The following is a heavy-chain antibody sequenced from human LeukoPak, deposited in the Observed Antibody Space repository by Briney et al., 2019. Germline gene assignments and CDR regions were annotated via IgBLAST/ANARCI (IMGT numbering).Heavy chain of an antibody. D-gene: IGHD3-10*01. J-gene: IGHJ5*02. CDR1: GFTFDDHG. V-gene: IGHV3-20*01. CDR3: AREYNYGSGTNWFDP. CDR2: INWNGYST. Sequence: GGSLRLSCAASGFTFDDHGMSWVRQAPGKGLEWVSAINWNGYSTGYADSVKGRFTITRDNAKNSLYLQMNSLRAEDTALHHCAREYNYGSGTNWFDPWGQGTLVTVSS.